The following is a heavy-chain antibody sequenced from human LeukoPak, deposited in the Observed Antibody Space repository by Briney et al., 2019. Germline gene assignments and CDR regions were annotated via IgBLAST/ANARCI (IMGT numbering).Heavy chain of an antibody. CDR3: APRDLYADY. Sequence: SGRSLRLSCAASGFTFDDYAMHWVRQAPGKGLEWVSAISGSGGSTYYPDSVKGRFTISRDNSKNTLYLQMNSLRAEDTAVYYCAPRDLYADYWGQGTLVTVSS. V-gene: IGHV3-23*01. CDR1: GFTFDDYA. J-gene: IGHJ4*02. CDR2: ISGSGGST. D-gene: IGHD2-2*02.